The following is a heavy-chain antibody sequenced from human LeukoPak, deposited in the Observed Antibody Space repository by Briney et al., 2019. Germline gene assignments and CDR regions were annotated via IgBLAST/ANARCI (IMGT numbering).Heavy chain of an antibody. CDR1: GFTFSDYY. D-gene: IGHD1-26*01. V-gene: IGHV3-11*01. CDR2: ISSSGSTI. J-gene: IGHJ4*02. Sequence: PGGSLRLSCAASGFTFSDYYMSWIRQAPGKGLEWVSYISSSGSTIYYADSVKGRFTISRDNAKNSLYLQMNSLRADDTAVYYCARVSQWELPRFDYWGQGTLVTVSS. CDR3: ARVSQWELPRFDY.